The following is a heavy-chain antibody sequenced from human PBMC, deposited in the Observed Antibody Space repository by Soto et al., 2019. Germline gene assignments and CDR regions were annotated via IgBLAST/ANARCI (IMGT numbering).Heavy chain of an antibody. CDR2: ISTTSFTI. V-gene: IGHV3-48*02. D-gene: IGHD2-15*01. J-gene: IGHJ5*01. CDR3: ARDRCYDGTCYSASDS. Sequence: EVRLMESGGGLVQPGGSLRLSCEASGFSFSTYNMDWVRQAVGKGPEWIAYISTTSFTIYYADSVKGRFTISRDNDRNSLYLEMNSLRDEDTAVYYCARDRCYDGTCYSASDSWGQGTLVTVSS. CDR1: GFSFSTYN.